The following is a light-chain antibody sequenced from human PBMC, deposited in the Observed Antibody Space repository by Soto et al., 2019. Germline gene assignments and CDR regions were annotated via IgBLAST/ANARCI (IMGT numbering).Light chain of an antibody. CDR2: AAS. Sequence: DIQMTQSLSSLSASVGDRVTITCRASQSISSYLNWYQQKPGKAPKLLIYAASSLQSGVPSRFSGSGSGTDFTLTISSLQPEDFATYYCQQSYSTLTFGGGTKVDI. V-gene: IGKV1-39*01. J-gene: IGKJ4*01. CDR3: QQSYSTLT. CDR1: QSISSY.